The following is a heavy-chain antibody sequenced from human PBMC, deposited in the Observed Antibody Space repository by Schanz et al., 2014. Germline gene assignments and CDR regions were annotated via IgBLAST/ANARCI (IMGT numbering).Heavy chain of an antibody. CDR2: IRYDGSNK. CDR1: GFMFSSYG. CDR3: AKDMNREATAPES. Sequence: QVQLVESGGGMVQPGGSLRLSCAASGFMFSSYGMHWVRQAPGKGLEWVAFIRYDGSNKYYADSVKGRFTISRDNSKNTVYLHMNSLRDEDTAVYYCAKDMNREATAPESWGQGTLVVVSS. V-gene: IGHV3-30*02. J-gene: IGHJ5*02. D-gene: IGHD5-12*01.